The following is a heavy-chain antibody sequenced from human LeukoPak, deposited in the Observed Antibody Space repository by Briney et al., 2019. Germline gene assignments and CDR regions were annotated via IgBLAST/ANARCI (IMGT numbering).Heavy chain of an antibody. CDR2: IIPIFGTA. V-gene: IGHV1-69*13. D-gene: IGHD4-17*01. J-gene: IGHJ6*02. CDR3: ATPTRSLAEGYYYYYGMDV. Sequence: GASVKVSCKASGGTFSSYAISWVRQAPGQGLEWMGGIIPIFGTANYAQKFQGRVTITADESTSTAYMELSSLRSEDTAVYYCATPTRSLAEGYYYYYGMDVWGQGTTVTVSS. CDR1: GGTFSSYA.